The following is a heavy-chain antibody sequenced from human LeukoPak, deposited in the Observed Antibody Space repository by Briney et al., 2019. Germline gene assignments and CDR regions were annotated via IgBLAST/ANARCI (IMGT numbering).Heavy chain of an antibody. Sequence: SQTLSLTCAISGDSVSSNSVAWNWIRQSPSRGLECLGRTYYRSKWFNDYAVSVKSRIIIDPDTSKNQFSLQLNSVTPEDTAVYYCARGGSGGRAFDIWGQGTMVTVSS. D-gene: IGHD3-10*01. CDR3: ARGGSGGRAFDI. J-gene: IGHJ3*02. CDR1: GDSVSSNSVA. CDR2: TYYRSKWFN. V-gene: IGHV6-1*01.